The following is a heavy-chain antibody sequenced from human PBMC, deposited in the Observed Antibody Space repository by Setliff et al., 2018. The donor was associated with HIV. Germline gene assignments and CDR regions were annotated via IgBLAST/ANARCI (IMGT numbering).Heavy chain of an antibody. V-gene: IGHV4-39*07. J-gene: IGHJ6*03. Sequence: SETLSLTCTVSGDSISSGSYFWIWIRQPPGKGLEWIGSMYHTGSTYYSPSLNSRFTISVDTSKNQFSLKLNSVTAADTAVYYCARTLAAAGPGYYYSYYMDVWGKGTTVTVSS. CDR2: MYHTGST. CDR1: GDSISSGSYF. D-gene: IGHD6-13*01. CDR3: ARTLAAAGPGYYYSYYMDV.